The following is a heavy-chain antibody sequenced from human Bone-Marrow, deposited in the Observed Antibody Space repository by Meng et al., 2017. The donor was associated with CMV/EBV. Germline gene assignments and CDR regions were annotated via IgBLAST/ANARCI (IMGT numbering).Heavy chain of an antibody. J-gene: IGHJ4*02. Sequence: TLMESCPALVKPAKTPTLTLSISGFLFSTVGVVWGWISQPPGKAMEWPALIYWDDYKRYSPSLKSRLTITKDTSKNQVVLTMTNMDPVDTATYYCAHITPRPGWIAYWGQGTLVTVSS. CDR1: GFLFSTVGVV. D-gene: IGHD6-6*01. CDR3: AHITPRPGWIAY. CDR2: IYWDDYK. V-gene: IGHV2-5*02.